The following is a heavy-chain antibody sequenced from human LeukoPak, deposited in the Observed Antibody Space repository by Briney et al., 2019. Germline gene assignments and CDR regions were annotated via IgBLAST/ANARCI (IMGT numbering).Heavy chain of an antibody. D-gene: IGHD3/OR15-3a*01. J-gene: IGHJ4*02. Sequence: PSETLSLTCTVSGGSISSYYWSWIRQPPGKGLEWIGYIYYSGSTNYNPSLKSRVTISVDTSKNQFSPKLSSVTAADTAVYYCARGELDYFFDYWGQGTLVTVSS. CDR1: GGSISSYY. CDR2: IYYSGST. CDR3: ARGELDYFFDY. V-gene: IGHV4-59*01.